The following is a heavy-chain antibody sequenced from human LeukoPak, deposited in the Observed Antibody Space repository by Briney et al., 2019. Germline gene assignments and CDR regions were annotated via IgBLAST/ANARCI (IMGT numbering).Heavy chain of an antibody. V-gene: IGHV3-48*03. J-gene: IGHJ4*02. CDR1: GFTFSSYE. D-gene: IGHD6-25*01. CDR2: ISSSGSAI. Sequence: GGSLRLSCAASGFTFSSYEMNWVRQAPGKGLEWVSYISSSGSAIYYADSVKGRFTISRDNAKNSLYLQMNSLRAEDTAVYYCAREYRSADYWGQGTLVTVSS. CDR3: AREYRSADY.